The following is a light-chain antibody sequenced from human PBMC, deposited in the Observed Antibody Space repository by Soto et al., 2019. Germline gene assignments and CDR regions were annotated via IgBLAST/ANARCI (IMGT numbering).Light chain of an antibody. Sequence: EIVLTQSPGTLSLSPGARATLSCRASQSVSTYLAWYQQRPGQAPRLLIYDASYRATDIPPRFSGSGSGTDFTLTISSLEPEDFAVYYCQQRRSWPPTITFGQGTRLEIK. J-gene: IGKJ5*01. V-gene: IGKV3-11*01. CDR2: DAS. CDR1: QSVSTY. CDR3: QQRRSWPPTIT.